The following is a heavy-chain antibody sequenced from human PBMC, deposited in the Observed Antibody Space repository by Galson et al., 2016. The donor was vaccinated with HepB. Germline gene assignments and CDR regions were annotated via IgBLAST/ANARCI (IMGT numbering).Heavy chain of an antibody. J-gene: IGHJ4*02. V-gene: IGHV3-23*01. CDR2: ISYRGGST. D-gene: IGHD4-23*01. Sequence: SLRLSCAASGFTFSSYAMSWVRQAPGKGLEWVSAISYRGGSTYYADSVKGRFTISRDNAKNSLYLQMNSLRAEDTAVYYCARDWEAGTTVVTPGYWGQGTLVTVSS. CDR3: ARDWEAGTTVVTPGY. CDR1: GFTFSSYA.